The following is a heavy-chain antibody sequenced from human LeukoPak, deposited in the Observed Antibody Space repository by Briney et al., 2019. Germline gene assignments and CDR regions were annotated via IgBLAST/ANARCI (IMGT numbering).Heavy chain of an antibody. V-gene: IGHV4-34*01. CDR1: GGSISSYY. Sequence: SETLSLTCTVSGGSISSYYWTWIRQPPGKGLEWIGEINHSGSTNYNPSLKSRVTISVDTSKNQFSLKLSSVTAADTAVYYCARGKVSPSIYYYYGMDVWGQGTTVTVSS. CDR2: INHSGST. CDR3: ARGKVSPSIYYYYGMDV. J-gene: IGHJ6*02.